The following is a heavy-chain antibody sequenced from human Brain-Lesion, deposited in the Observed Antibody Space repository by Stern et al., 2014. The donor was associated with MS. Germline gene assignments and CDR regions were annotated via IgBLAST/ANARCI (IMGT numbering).Heavy chain of an antibody. CDR1: GGSISSGGYY. Sequence: MQLVESGPGLVKPSQTLSLSCTVSGGSISSGGYYWSWIRQPAGKGLEWIGRIFNSGSTSYNPPLQSRVNISIDTSKTQFSLRLTSMTAADTAVYYCARGRVVPGFQYYATDVWGQGTTVIVSS. CDR2: IFNSGST. V-gene: IGHV4-61*02. D-gene: IGHD2-2*01. CDR3: ARGRVVPGFQYYATDV. J-gene: IGHJ6*02.